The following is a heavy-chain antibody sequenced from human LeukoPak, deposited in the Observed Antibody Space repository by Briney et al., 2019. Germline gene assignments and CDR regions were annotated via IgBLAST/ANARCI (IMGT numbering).Heavy chain of an antibody. CDR3: ARQYCSSTSCYTRFDY. CDR1: GGSISSGSYY. CDR2: IYTSGST. V-gene: IGHV4-61*02. Sequence: SQTLSLTCTVSGGSISSGSYYWSWIRQPAGKGLEWIGRIYTSGSTNYNPSLKSRVTMSVDTSKNQFSLKLSSVTAADTAVYYCARQYCSSTSCYTRFDYWGQGTLVTVSS. D-gene: IGHD2-2*02. J-gene: IGHJ4*02.